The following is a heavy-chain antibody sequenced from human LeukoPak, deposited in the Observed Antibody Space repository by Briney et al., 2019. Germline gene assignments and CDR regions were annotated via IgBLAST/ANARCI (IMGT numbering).Heavy chain of an antibody. CDR3: ARGRDVLRYFDWLLPDAFDI. D-gene: IGHD3-9*01. CDR1: GFTFSSYS. Sequence: GGSLRLSCAASGFTFSSYSMNWVRQAPGKGLEWVSSISSSSYIYYAVSVKGRFTISRDNAENSLYLQMNSLRAEDTAVYYCARGRDVLRYFDWLLPDAFDIWGQGTMVTVSS. CDR2: ISSSSYI. J-gene: IGHJ3*02. V-gene: IGHV3-21*06.